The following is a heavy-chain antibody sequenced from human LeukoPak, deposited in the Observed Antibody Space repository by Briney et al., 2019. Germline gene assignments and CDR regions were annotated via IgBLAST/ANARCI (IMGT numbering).Heavy chain of an antibody. Sequence: GGSLRLSCAASGFTFSDYYMSWIRQAPGKGLEWVSCISSSSSYTNYADSVKGRFTISRDNAKNSLYLQMNSLRAEDTAVYYCARNSRGAYGSGYNFDYWGQGTLVTVSS. CDR1: GFTFSDYY. CDR2: ISSSSSYT. D-gene: IGHD3-22*01. V-gene: IGHV3-11*06. CDR3: ARNSRGAYGSGYNFDY. J-gene: IGHJ4*02.